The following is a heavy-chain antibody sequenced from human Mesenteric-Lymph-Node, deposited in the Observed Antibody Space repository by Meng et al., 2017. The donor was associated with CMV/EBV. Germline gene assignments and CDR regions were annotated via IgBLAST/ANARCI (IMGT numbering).Heavy chain of an antibody. CDR3: ARHRHNGFLYYYYGMDV. CDR1: GYSFTSYW. V-gene: IGHV5-51*01. CDR2: IYPGDSDT. J-gene: IGHJ6*02. D-gene: IGHD2-8*01. Sequence: GESLKISCKGSGYSFTSYWIGWVRQMPGKGLEWMGIIYPGDSDTRYSPSFQGQVTISADKSISTAYLQWSRLKASDTAMYYCARHRHNGFLYYYYGMDVWGQGTTVTVSS.